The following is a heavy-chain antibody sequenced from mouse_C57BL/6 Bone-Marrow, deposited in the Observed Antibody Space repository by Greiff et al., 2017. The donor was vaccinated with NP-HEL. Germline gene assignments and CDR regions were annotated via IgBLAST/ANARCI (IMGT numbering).Heavy chain of an antibody. J-gene: IGHJ2*01. D-gene: IGHD2-2*01. Sequence: VQLKESGPELVKPGASVKISCKASGYSFTDYNMNWVKQSNGKSLEWMGVINPNYGTTSYNQKFNGKATLTVDQSSSTAYMQLNSLTSETSAVYCCTRAPLYGYDAYWGQGTTLTVSS. V-gene: IGHV1-39*01. CDR3: TRAPLYGYDAY. CDR1: GYSFTDYN. CDR2: INPNYGTT.